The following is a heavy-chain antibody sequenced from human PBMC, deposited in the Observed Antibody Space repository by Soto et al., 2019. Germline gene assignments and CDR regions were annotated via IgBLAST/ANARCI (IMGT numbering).Heavy chain of an antibody. D-gene: IGHD3-22*01. CDR1: GGSISSGGYY. J-gene: IGHJ4*02. CDR3: AMGGDYYDSSGYPQGFDY. Sequence: QVQLQESGPGLVKPSQTLSLTCTVSGGSISSGGYYWSWIRQHPGKGLEWIGYIYYSGSTYYNPSLRSRVTISVDTSKNQFSLKLSSVTAADTAVYYCAMGGDYYDSSGYPQGFDYWGQVTLVTVSS. V-gene: IGHV4-31*03. CDR2: IYYSGST.